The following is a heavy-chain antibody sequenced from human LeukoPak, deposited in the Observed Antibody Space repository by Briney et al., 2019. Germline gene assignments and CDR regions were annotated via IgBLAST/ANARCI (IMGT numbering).Heavy chain of an antibody. D-gene: IGHD2/OR15-2a*01. Sequence: SETLSLTCTVSSGSISSYYWSWIRQPPGKGLEWIAYIYDSGTTNYNPSLKSRVTISVDTSKNQFSLKLSSVTAADTAVYYCARDFSAAFDIWGQGTMVTVSS. V-gene: IGHV4-59*01. J-gene: IGHJ3*02. CDR2: IYDSGTT. CDR3: ARDFSAAFDI. CDR1: SGSISSYY.